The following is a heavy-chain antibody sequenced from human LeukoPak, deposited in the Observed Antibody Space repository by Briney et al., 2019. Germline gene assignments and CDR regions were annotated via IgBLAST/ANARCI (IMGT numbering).Heavy chain of an antibody. CDR1: GGSISSNNW. CDR3: ARVNINNWHSCDY. CDR2: IYHSGSP. V-gene: IGHV4-4*02. D-gene: IGHD1-1*01. Sequence: SETLSLTCAVSGGSISSNNWWGWVRQPPGKGLEWIGEIYHSGSPNYNPSLKSRVAISVDKSRNRFSLNLSSVTAADTAVYYCARVNINNWHSCDYWGQGTLVTVSS. J-gene: IGHJ4*02.